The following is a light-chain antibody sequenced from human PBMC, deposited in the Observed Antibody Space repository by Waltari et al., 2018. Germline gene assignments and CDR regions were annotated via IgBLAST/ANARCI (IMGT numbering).Light chain of an antibody. CDR1: SSNIGCNS. J-gene: IGLJ1*01. Sequence: QSVLPQPPSVSAAPGQKVTISCSGSSSNIGCNSVSWYQHLPGTAPKLLIYDNNKRPSGIPDRFSVSKSGTSATLGITGLQTGDEADYYCGTWDSSLSVYVFGTGTKVTAL. CDR3: GTWDSSLSVYV. CDR2: DNN. V-gene: IGLV1-51*01.